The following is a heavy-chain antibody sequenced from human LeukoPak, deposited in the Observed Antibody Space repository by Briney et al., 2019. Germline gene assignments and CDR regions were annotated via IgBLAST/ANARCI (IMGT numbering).Heavy chain of an antibody. CDR3: ARGGIAVAGPRPPDY. Sequence: ASVKVSCKASGYTFTSYGISWVRQAPGQGLEWMGWINPNSGGTNYAQKFQGRVTMTRDTSISTAYMELSRLRSDDTAVYYRARGGIAVAGPRPPDYWGQGTLVTVSS. CDR1: GYTFTSYG. D-gene: IGHD6-19*01. V-gene: IGHV1-2*02. CDR2: INPNSGGT. J-gene: IGHJ4*02.